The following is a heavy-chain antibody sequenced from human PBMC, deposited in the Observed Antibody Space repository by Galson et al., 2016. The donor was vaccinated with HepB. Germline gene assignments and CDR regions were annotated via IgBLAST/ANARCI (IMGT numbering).Heavy chain of an antibody. Sequence: SLRLSCAASGLTFSDHYLHWVRQAPGKGLEWVGRSRNRANSYTTEYAASVEGRFTISRDNSRNSLYLQMNNLKSEATAVYYCASSYGDYSQSAFDLWGQGTMVTVS. CDR2: SRNRANSYTT. V-gene: IGHV3-72*01. CDR1: GLTFSDHY. D-gene: IGHD4-17*01. CDR3: ASSYGDYSQSAFDL. J-gene: IGHJ3*01.